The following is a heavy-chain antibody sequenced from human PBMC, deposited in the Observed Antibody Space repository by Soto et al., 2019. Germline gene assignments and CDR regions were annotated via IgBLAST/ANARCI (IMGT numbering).Heavy chain of an antibody. D-gene: IGHD5-18*01. J-gene: IGHJ6*03. Sequence: SETLSLTCTVSGGSISSGGYYWSWIRQHPGKGLEWIGYIYYSGSTYYNPSLKSRVTISVDTSKNQFSLKLSSVTAADTAVYYCARFVTGYYYYMDVWGKGTTVTVSS. V-gene: IGHV4-31*03. CDR1: GGSISSGGYY. CDR2: IYYSGST. CDR3: ARFVTGYYYYMDV.